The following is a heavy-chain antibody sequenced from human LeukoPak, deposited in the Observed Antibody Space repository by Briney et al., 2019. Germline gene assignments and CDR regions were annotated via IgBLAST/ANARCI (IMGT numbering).Heavy chain of an antibody. CDR3: ARDSSGYDY. J-gene: IGHJ4*02. CDR1: GFSFSNYW. CDR2: IKEDGSET. D-gene: IGHD6-19*01. V-gene: IGHV3-7*01. Sequence: GGSLRLSCAASGFSFSNYWMSCVRQAPGKGLEWVANIKEDGSETYHVDSVKGRFTISRDNANNSLHLQMNSLRAEDTAVYYCARDSSGYDYWGQGTLVTVFS.